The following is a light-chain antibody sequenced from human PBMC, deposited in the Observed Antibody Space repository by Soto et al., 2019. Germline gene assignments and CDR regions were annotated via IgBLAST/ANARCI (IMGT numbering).Light chain of an antibody. CDR2: DDD. CDR1: SSNIGGNS. CDR3: CSYAGSYKV. Sequence: QSVLTQPPSVSAAPGQRVTISCSGSSSNIGGNSVSWYQQLPGTAPKLLIYDDDKRPSGVPDRFSGSKSGNTASLTISGLQAEDEADYYCCSYAGSYKVFGTGTKVTVL. J-gene: IGLJ1*01. V-gene: IGLV1-51*01.